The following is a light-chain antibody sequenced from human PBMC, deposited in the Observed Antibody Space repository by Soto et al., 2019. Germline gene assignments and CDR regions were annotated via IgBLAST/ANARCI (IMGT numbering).Light chain of an antibody. CDR1: SSDISGYSY. V-gene: IGLV2-14*03. J-gene: IGLJ2*01. CDR2: DVT. Sequence: QSALTQPASVSGSPGQSITISCTGTSSDISGYSYVSWYQQHPGKAPKLMIYDVTNRPSGVSNRFSGSKSGNTASLTISGLQAEDEADYYCSSYTSSSTLSVFGGGTKVTVL. CDR3: SSYTSSSTLSV.